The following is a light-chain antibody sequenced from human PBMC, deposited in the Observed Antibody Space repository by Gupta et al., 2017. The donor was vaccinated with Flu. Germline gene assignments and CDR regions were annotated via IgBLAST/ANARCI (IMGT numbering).Light chain of an antibody. J-gene: IGLJ3*02. CDR2: TNI. CDR3: QSYDSRLSAWV. CDR1: GSNFGAGFD. Sequence: QSVLTPPPSVSGAPGQGVTISCTGSGSNFGAGFDVHWYRQVPGTAPKLLIYTNINRHSGVPGRVAGSRSGTAASPSITGLQADDEATDDCQSYDSRLSAWVFGGGTKLTVL. V-gene: IGLV1-40*01.